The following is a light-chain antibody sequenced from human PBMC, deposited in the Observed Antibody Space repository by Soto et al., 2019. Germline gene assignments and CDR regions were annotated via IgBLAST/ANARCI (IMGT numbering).Light chain of an antibody. J-gene: IGLJ3*02. CDR1: SSDVGGYNY. CDR3: FSYTTSSTLV. CDR2: EVS. V-gene: IGLV2-14*01. Sequence: QSALTQPASVSGSPGQSITISCTGTSSDVGGYNYVSWYQQHPAKAPKLMIYEVSNRTSGVSHRFSGSKSGNTASLTISGIQAEDEADYYCFSYTTSSTLVFGGGTKLTVL.